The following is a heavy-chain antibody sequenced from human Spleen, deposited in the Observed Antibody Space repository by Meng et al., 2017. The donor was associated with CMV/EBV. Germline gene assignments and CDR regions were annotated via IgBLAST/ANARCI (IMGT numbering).Heavy chain of an antibody. CDR3: AKDVGGDWHFDY. CDR2: ISGGGENT. Sequence: GESLKISCAVSGFTFSGSGMAWVRQAPGKGLEWVSTISGGGENTHYADSVKGRFTTSRDNSKNTLYLQMNSLRAEDTAVYHCAKDVGGDWHFDYWGQGTLVTVSS. D-gene: IGHD2-21*01. J-gene: IGHJ4*02. CDR1: GFTFSGSG. V-gene: IGHV3-23*01.